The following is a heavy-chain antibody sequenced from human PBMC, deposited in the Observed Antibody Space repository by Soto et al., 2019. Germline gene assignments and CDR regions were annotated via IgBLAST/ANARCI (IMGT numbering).Heavy chain of an antibody. CDR3: ARRITMVRGPYYYYAMDV. D-gene: IGHD3-10*01. CDR1: GFTFSSHS. CDR2: ITSTSSTR. J-gene: IGHJ6*02. V-gene: IGHV3-48*02. Sequence: ESGGGLVQPGGSLRLSCAASGFTFSSHSMIWVRQAPGKGLEWISHITSTSSTRSYADSVRGRFTISRDNAKDSLYLQMNSLRDEDTAVYYCARRITMVRGPYYYYAMDVWGQGTTVTVSS.